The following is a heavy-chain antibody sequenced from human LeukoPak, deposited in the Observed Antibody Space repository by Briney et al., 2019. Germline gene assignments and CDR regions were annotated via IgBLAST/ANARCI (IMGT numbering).Heavy chain of an antibody. V-gene: IGHV3-21*01. J-gene: IGHJ6*02. CDR3: ARDLGYCSSTSCYSENWYYYYGMDV. CDR2: ICSSSSYI. CDR1: GFTFSTYS. D-gene: IGHD2-2*02. Sequence: GGSLRLSCAASGFTFSTYSMNWVRQAPGKGLEWVSSICSSSSYIYYADSVKGRFTISRDNSKNTLYLQMNSLRAEDTAVYYCARDLGYCSSTSCYSENWYYYYGMDVWGQGTTVTVSS.